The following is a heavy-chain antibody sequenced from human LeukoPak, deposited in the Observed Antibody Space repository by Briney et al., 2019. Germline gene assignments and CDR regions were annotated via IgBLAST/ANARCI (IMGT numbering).Heavy chain of an antibody. D-gene: IGHD3-22*01. Sequence: GGSLRLSCAASGFTFSSCHMNWVRQAPGKGLEWLSFISSSSTTIYYADSVKGRFTISRDDAKNSLYLQMNSLRDEDTAVYYCARDYYDSSGIDYWGQGTPVTVSS. CDR1: GFTFSSCH. CDR3: ARDYYDSSGIDY. J-gene: IGHJ4*02. V-gene: IGHV3-48*02. CDR2: ISSSSTTI.